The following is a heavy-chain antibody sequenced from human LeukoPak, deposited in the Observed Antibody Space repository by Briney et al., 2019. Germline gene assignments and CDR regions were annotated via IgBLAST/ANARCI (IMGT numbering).Heavy chain of an antibody. CDR2: ISYDGSNK. D-gene: IGHD6-19*01. V-gene: IGHV3-30*19. CDR1: GFTLTTFG. Sequence: GGSLRLSCAVSGFTLTTFGMHWVRPAPGKGLEWVAVISYDGSNKYYADSVKGRFTISRDNSKNTLYLQMNSLRAEDTAVYYCARDKSVAGTVDYWGQGTLVTVSS. J-gene: IGHJ4*02. CDR3: ARDKSVAGTVDY.